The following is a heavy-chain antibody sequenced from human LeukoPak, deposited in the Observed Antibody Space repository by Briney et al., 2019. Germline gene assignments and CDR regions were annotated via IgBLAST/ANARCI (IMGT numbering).Heavy chain of an antibody. CDR2: IHYSGST. V-gene: IGHV4-59*08. CDR1: GGSINSYY. Sequence: PSETLSLTCTVSGGSINSYYWSWIRQPPGKGLEWIGYIHYSGSTNYNPPLKSRVTISVDTSKAHFSLKLSSATAADTAVYYCARHDPGWFDTWGQGTLVTVSS. J-gene: IGHJ5*02. D-gene: IGHD7-27*01. CDR3: ARHDPGWFDT.